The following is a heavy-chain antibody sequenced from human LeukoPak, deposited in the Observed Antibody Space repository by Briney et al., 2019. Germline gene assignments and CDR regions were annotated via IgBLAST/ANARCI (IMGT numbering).Heavy chain of an antibody. CDR1: GFTFSSYA. V-gene: IGHV3-23*01. Sequence: GGSLRLSCATSGFTFSSYAMSWVRQAPGKGLEWVSAISGSGGSTYYADSVKGRFTISRDNSKNTLYLQMNSLRAEDTAVYYCAKDRQWELTFFDYWGQGTLVTVSS. CDR3: AKDRQWELTFFDY. D-gene: IGHD1-26*01. J-gene: IGHJ4*02. CDR2: ISGSGGST.